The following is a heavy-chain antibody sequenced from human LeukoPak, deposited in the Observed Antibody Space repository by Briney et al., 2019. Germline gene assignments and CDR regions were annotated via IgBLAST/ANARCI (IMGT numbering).Heavy chain of an antibody. CDR3: AREFGIVGATQFDY. J-gene: IGHJ4*02. Sequence: GGSLRLSCSASGFTFSHYFVAWIRQAPGKGLEWVSYISSNGYTIYYADSVKGRFTVSRDNAKNSLYLQMNNLRGDDTAVYYCAREFGIVGATQFDYWGQGSLVTVSS. D-gene: IGHD1-26*01. CDR2: ISSNGYTI. V-gene: IGHV3-11*04. CDR1: GFTFSHYF.